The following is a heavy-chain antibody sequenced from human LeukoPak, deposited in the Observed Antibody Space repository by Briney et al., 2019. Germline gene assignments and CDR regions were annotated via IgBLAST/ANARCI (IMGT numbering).Heavy chain of an antibody. D-gene: IGHD3-22*01. CDR2: IWYDGSNK. Sequence: GGSLRLSCAASGFTFSSYGMHWVRQAPGKGLEWVAVIWYDGSNKYYADSVKGRFTISRDNSKNTLYLQMNSLRAEDTAMYYCARDGSYYYDSSGYLTYFDYWGQGTLVTVSS. CDR3: ARDGSYYYDSSGYLTYFDY. J-gene: IGHJ4*02. CDR1: GFTFSSYG. V-gene: IGHV3-33*01.